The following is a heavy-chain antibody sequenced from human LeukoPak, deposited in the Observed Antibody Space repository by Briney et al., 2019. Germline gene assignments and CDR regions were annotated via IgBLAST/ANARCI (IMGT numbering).Heavy chain of an antibody. V-gene: IGHV4-34*01. CDR2: SNHIAST. CDR1: GGSFSGYC. D-gene: IGHD3-22*01. Sequence: SETLSLTCAVCGGSFSGYCCSWSRQPPANGLGRRGESNHIASTNYNPPPKRRVTIPVDTTKNQVSLKLNSGTAADTAVYYSARNRRHYITVIQVANNWFDPWGQGTLVTVSS. J-gene: IGHJ5*02. CDR3: ARNRRHYITVIQVANNWFDP.